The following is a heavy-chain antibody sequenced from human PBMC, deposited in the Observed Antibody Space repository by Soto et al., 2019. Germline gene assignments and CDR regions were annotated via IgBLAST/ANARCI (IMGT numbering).Heavy chain of an antibody. Sequence: PSETLSLTCTVSGGSISSYYWSWIRQPPGKGLEWIGYIYYSGSTNYNPSLKSRVTISVDTSKNQFSLKLSSVTAADTAVYYCARSGDRFVFSSGVVVVAATPKYYFDYWGQGTLVTVSS. V-gene: IGHV4-59*01. D-gene: IGHD2-15*01. CDR3: ARSGDRFVFSSGVVVVAATPKYYFDY. CDR2: IYYSGST. J-gene: IGHJ4*02. CDR1: GGSISSYY.